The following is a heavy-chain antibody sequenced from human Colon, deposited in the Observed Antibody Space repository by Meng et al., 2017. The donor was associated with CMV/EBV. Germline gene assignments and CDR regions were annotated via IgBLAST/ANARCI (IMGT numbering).Heavy chain of an antibody. J-gene: IGHJ4*02. CDR1: GFTFSSYA. CDR3: ARVLQVAYCGGDCYSGFPFDY. V-gene: IGHV3-30-3*01. D-gene: IGHD2-21*01. CDR2: ISYDGSNK. Sequence: GESLKISCAASGFTFSSYAMHWVRQAPGKGLEWVAVISYDGSNKYYANSVKGRFTISRDNSKNTLYLQMNSLRAEDTAVYYCARVLQVAYCGGDCYSGFPFDYWGQGTLVTVSS.